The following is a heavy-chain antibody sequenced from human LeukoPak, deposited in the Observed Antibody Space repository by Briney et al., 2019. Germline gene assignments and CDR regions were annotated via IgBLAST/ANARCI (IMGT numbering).Heavy chain of an antibody. CDR3: ARVAMWRFGDAFDI. V-gene: IGHV3-21*01. CDR1: GFTFSSYS. Sequence: GGSLRLSCAASGFTFSSYSMNWVRQAPGKGLEWVSSISSSSSYIYYADSVKGRFTISRDNAKNSLYLQVNSLRAEDTAVYYCARVAMWRFGDAFDIWGQGTMVTVSS. J-gene: IGHJ3*02. D-gene: IGHD3-10*01. CDR2: ISSSSSYI.